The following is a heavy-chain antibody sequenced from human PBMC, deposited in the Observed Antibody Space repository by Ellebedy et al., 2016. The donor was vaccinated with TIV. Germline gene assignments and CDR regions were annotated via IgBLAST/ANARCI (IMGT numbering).Heavy chain of an antibody. Sequence: GESLKISXATSGYNFPLYWITWVRQMPGKGLEWMGSIDSGDSRAHYSPSFQGHITISTDKSTRIAYLHWSSLRASDTAMYYCARHELGENAAFDYWGQGTQVTVSS. CDR3: ARHELGENAAFDY. CDR2: IDSGDSRA. D-gene: IGHD7-27*01. V-gene: IGHV5-10-1*01. J-gene: IGHJ4*02. CDR1: GYNFPLYW.